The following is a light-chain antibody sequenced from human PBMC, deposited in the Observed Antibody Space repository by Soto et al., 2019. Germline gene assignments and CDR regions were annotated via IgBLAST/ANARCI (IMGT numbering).Light chain of an antibody. CDR2: DDN. V-gene: IGLV1-36*01. CDR3: AAWDDSLNGPV. CDR1: SSNIGNNA. Sequence: QSVLTQPPSVSAAPGQKVTISCSGSSSNIGNNAVNWYQQLPGKAPKLLIHDDNRESSGVSHRFSGSNSGTSASLAISDLQSEDEAHYYCAAWDDSLNGPVFGVGTQLTVL. J-gene: IGLJ3*02.